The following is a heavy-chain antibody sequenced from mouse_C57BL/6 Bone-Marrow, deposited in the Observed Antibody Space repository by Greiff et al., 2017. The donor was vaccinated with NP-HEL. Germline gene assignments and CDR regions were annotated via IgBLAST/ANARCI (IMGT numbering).Heavy chain of an antibody. J-gene: IGHJ2*01. CDR3: TWQKIYYCKCRCYY. CDR1: GFTFSDAW. Sequence: EVQLVESGGGLVQPGGSMKLSCAASGFTFSDAWMDWVRQSPEQGLEWVAEIRHAANNPATYYAESVKGRFTISRADSKSSVYLQMNTSRAADTGIYYCTWQKIYYCKCRCYYGGQGTTPTVSA. CDR2: IRHAANNPAT. V-gene: IGHV6-6*01. D-gene: IGHD2-1*01.